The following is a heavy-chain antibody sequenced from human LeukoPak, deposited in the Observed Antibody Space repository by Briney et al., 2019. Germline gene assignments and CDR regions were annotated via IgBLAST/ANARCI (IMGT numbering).Heavy chain of an antibody. CDR2: ISSSSSYI. CDR1: GFTFSSYS. J-gene: IGHJ4*02. CDR3: ARDECSSTSCPTGY. D-gene: IGHD2-2*01. Sequence: GGSLRLSCAASGFTFSSYSMNWVRQAPGKGLDWVSSISSSSSYIYYADSVKGRFTISRDNAKNSLYLQMNSLRAEDTAVYYCARDECSSTSCPTGYWGQGTLVTVSS. V-gene: IGHV3-21*01.